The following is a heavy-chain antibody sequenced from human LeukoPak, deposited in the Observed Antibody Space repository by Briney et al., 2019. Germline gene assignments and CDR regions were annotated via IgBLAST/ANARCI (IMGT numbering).Heavy chain of an antibody. V-gene: IGHV1-18*01. CDR1: GGTFSSYA. CDR2: ISPHNGNA. Sequence: ASVKVSCKASGGTFSSYAISWVRQAPGQGLEWMGWISPHNGNANYAQKFQDRVIMTTDTSTNTAFMEVRSLRSDDTAMYYCARGGYPPAGTLLWYWGQGTLVTVSS. J-gene: IGHJ4*02. CDR3: ARGGYPPAGTLLWY. D-gene: IGHD2-15*01.